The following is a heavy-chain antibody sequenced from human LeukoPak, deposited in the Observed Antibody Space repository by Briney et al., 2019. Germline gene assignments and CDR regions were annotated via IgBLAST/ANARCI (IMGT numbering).Heavy chain of an antibody. J-gene: IGHJ4*02. Sequence: KPSETLSLTCAAYGGSFSGYYWSWIRQPPGKGLEWIGEINHSGSTNYNPSLKSRVTISVDTSKNQFSLKLSSVTAADTAVYYCARGVHRGYSYGKALGYWGQGTLVTVSS. CDR3: ARGVHRGYSYGKALGY. D-gene: IGHD5-18*01. CDR1: GGSFSGYY. CDR2: INHSGST. V-gene: IGHV4-34*01.